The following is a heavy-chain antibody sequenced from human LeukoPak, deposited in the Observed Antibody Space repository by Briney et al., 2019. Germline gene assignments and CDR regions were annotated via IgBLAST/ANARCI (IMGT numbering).Heavy chain of an antibody. V-gene: IGHV3-21*01. J-gene: IGHJ4*02. D-gene: IGHD6-19*01. CDR1: GFTFSSYS. CDR2: ISSSSSYI. CDR3: ARIAVAGPGGY. Sequence: GGSLRLSCAASGFTFSSYSMNWVRQAPGKGLEWVSSISSSSSYIYYAGSVKGRFTIPRDNAKNSLYLQMNSLRAEDTAVYYCARIAVAGPGGYWGQGTLVTVSS.